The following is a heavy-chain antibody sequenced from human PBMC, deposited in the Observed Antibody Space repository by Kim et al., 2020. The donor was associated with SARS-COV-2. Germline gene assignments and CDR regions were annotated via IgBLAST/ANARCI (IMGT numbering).Heavy chain of an antibody. CDR2: YI. Sequence: YIYYADSVKGRFTVSRDNAKNSLFLQMSSLRAEDTAVYYCAGVGGLNWFDPWGQGTLVTVSS. J-gene: IGHJ5*02. CDR3: AGVGGLNWFDP. D-gene: IGHD2-15*01. V-gene: IGHV3-21*01.